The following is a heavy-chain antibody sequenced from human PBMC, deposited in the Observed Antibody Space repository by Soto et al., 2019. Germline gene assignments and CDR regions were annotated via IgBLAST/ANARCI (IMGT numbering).Heavy chain of an antibody. V-gene: IGHV3-30-3*01. J-gene: IGHJ6*02. D-gene: IGHD1-26*01. CDR1: GFTFSNYA. CDR2: ISYAGDNK. Sequence: QVQLVESGGGVVQPGRSLRLSCAASGFTFSNYAMHWVRQAPGKGLEWVAVISYAGDNKYYADSVKGRFTLSRDNSRNTLYLQMNSLTTEDTAMYYCARSRGQRTSHASGYYYGMDVWCQGTTVTVSS. CDR3: ARSRGQRTSHASGYYYGMDV.